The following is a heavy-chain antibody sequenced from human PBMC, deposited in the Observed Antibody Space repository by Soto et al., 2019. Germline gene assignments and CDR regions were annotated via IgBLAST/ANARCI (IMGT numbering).Heavy chain of an antibody. CDR3: ASGGYYDSSGYYVYYYGMDV. V-gene: IGHV1-69*06. J-gene: IGHJ6*02. CDR1: GGTFSSYA. Sequence: PVKVSCKASGGTFSSYAISWVRQAPGQGLEWMGGIIPIFGTANYAQKFQGRVTITADKSTSTAYMELSSLRSEDTAVYYCASGGYYDSSGYYVYYYGMDVWGQGTTVTVSS. D-gene: IGHD3-22*01. CDR2: IIPIFGTA.